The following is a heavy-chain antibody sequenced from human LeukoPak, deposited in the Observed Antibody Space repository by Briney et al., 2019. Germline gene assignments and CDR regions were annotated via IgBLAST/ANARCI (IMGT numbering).Heavy chain of an antibody. CDR3: AGCPMQGSGYYYYMDV. V-gene: IGHV1-69*13. CDR1: GGTFSSYA. Sequence: EASVKVSCKASGGTFSSYAISWVRQAPGQGLEWMGGIIPIFGTANYAQKFQGRVTITADESTSTAYMELSSLRSEDTAVYYCAGCPMQGSGYYYYMDVWGKGTTVTVSS. J-gene: IGHJ6*03. CDR2: IIPIFGTA. D-gene: IGHD3-3*01.